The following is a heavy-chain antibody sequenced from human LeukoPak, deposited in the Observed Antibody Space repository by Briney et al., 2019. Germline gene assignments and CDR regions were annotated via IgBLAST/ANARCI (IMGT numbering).Heavy chain of an antibody. CDR1: GGTFSSYA. D-gene: IGHD4-23*01. CDR2: IIPIFGTA. J-gene: IGHJ4*02. CDR3: ARETNYGGNGYFDY. Sequence: SVKVSCKASGGTFSSYAISWVRQAPGQGLEWMGGIIPIFGTANYAQKFQGRVTITADESTSTAYMELSSLRSEDTAVYYYARETNYGGNGYFDYWGQGTLVTVSS. V-gene: IGHV1-69*13.